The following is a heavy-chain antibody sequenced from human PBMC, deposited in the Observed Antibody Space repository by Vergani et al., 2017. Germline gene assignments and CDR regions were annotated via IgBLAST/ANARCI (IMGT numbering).Heavy chain of an antibody. CDR3: ARARFRAGWLRLERRFDY. J-gene: IGHJ4*02. V-gene: IGHV3-48*02. Sequence: EVQLVESGGGLVQPGGSLRLSCAASGFTFSSYSMNWVRQAPGKGLEWVSYISSSSSTIYYADSVKGRFTISRDNAKNSLYLQMNSLRDEDTAVYYCARARFRAGWLRLERRFDYWGQGTLVTVS. CDR2: ISSSSSTI. CDR1: GFTFSSYS. D-gene: IGHD5-12*01.